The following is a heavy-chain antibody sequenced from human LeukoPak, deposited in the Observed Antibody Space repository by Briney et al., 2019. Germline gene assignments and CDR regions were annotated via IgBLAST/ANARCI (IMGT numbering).Heavy chain of an antibody. V-gene: IGHV4-39*01. Sequence: SETLSLTCTVSGGSISSSSYYWGWIRQPPGKGLEWIGSIYYSGSPYYNPSLESRVTISVDTPKNQFSLNLSSVTAADTAVYHCARHSGGTYYTPLNNWGQGTLVTVSS. J-gene: IGHJ4*02. CDR2: IYYSGSP. CDR3: ARHSGGTYYTPLNN. D-gene: IGHD1-26*01. CDR1: GGSISSSSYY.